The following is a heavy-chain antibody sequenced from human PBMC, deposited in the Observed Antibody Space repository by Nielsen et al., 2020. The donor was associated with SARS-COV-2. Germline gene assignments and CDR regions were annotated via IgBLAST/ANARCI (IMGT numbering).Heavy chain of an antibody. V-gene: IGHV3-30*18. J-gene: IGHJ6*03. Sequence: GESLKISCAASGFTFSNFGMHWVRQAPGKGLEWVALISYDGTNKDYADSVKGRFTISRDNFKNTLHLQMNSLRAEDTAVYYCAKDGQEYYYFYYMDVWGKGTTVTVSS. CDR1: GFTFSNFG. CDR2: ISYDGTNK. CDR3: AKDGQEYYYFYYMDV.